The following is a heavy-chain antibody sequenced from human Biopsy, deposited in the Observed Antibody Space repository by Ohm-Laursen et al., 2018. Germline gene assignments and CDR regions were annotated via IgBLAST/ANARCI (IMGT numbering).Heavy chain of an antibody. J-gene: IGHJ2*01. V-gene: IGHV4-31*03. CDR3: VREPKTGTAEAWYFDL. CDR1: GASVKTSGYF. Sequence: TLSLTCSVSGASVKTSGYFWGWIRQRPGKGLEWIGYISYNERTHYNPSLTSRLAISFDTSNNRISLQLRSVSVADTAVYYCVREPKTGTAEAWYFDLWGRGSPVTVSS. D-gene: IGHD3-9*01. CDR2: ISYNERT.